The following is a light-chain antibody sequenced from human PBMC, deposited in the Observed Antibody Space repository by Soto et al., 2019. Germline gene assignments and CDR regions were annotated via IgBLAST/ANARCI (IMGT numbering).Light chain of an antibody. CDR1: SSDVGGYNY. CDR3: FSYATSSTLV. V-gene: IGLV2-14*01. CDR2: EVS. J-gene: IGLJ3*02. Sequence: QSALTQPASVSGSPGQSITISCTGTSSDVGGYNYVSWYQQHPAKAPKLMIYEVSNRPSGVSHRFSGSKSGNTASLTISGLQAEDEADYYCFSYATSSTLVFGGGTKLAVL.